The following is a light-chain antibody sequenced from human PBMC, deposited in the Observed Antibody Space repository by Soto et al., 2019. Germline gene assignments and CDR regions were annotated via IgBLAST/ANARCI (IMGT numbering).Light chain of an antibody. J-gene: IGKJ2*02. CDR3: QPYNNWPWT. CDR2: GAS. CDR1: QTVVTN. V-gene: IGKV3-15*01. Sequence: EVVMTQSPANLSVSPGEGASLSCRASQTVVTNFAWYQQTPGQTPWLLIYGASTRARGVPARLSGRGSVTQFTLAISILQSEDLALYFCQPYNNWPWTFGQGTKVAI.